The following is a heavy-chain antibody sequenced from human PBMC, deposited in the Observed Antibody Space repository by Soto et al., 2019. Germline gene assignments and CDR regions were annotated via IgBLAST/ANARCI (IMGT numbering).Heavy chain of an antibody. V-gene: IGHV4-34*01. Sequence: PSETLSLTCAVYGGSFSGYYWSWIRQPPGKGLEWIGEINHSGSTNYNPSLKSRVTISVDTSKNQFSLKLSSVTAADTAVYYCARERFGYIYYYYMDVWGKGTTVTVSS. CDR3: ARERFGYIYYYYMDV. CDR2: INHSGST. CDR1: GGSFSGYY. D-gene: IGHD5-12*01. J-gene: IGHJ6*03.